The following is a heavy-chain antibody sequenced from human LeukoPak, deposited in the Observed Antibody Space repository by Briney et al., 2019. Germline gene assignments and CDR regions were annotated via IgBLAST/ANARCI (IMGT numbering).Heavy chain of an antibody. Sequence: PGGSLRLSCAASGFTFDDYAMHWVRQAPGKGLEWVSGISWNSGSIGYADSVKGRFTISRDNAKNSLYLQMNSLRAEDTALYYCAKAYGSGSYYNENYFDYWGQGTLVTVSS. CDR2: ISWNSGSI. V-gene: IGHV3-9*01. CDR1: GFTFDDYA. CDR3: AKAYGSGSYYNENYFDY. J-gene: IGHJ4*02. D-gene: IGHD3-10*01.